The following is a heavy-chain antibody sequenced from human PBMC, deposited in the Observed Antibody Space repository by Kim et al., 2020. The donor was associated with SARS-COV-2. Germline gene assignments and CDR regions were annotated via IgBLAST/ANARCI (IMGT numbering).Heavy chain of an antibody. D-gene: IGHD1-26*01. CDR2: INHSGST. CDR1: GGSFSGYY. V-gene: IGHV4-34*01. CDR3: ARVPRWELLTSTPKKYYYYYYGMDV. J-gene: IGHJ6*02. Sequence: SETLSLTCAVYGGSFSGYYWSWIRQPPGKGLEWIGEINHSGSTNYNPSLKSRVTISVDTSKNQFSLKLSSVTAADTAVYYCARVPRWELLTSTPKKYYYYYYGMDVWGQGTTVTVSS.